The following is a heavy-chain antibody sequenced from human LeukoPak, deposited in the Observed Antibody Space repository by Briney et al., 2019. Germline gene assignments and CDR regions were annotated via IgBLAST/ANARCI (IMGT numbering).Heavy chain of an antibody. V-gene: IGHV3-7*03. Sequence: GGSLRLSCAASGFTFSSYWMSWVRQAPGKGLEWVANIKQDGSEKYYVDSVKGRFTISRDNAKNSLYLQMNSLRAEDTAVYYCARDSSRGYSGYESDYWGQGTLVTVSS. D-gene: IGHD5-12*01. CDR2: IKQDGSEK. CDR1: GFTFSSYW. CDR3: ARDSSRGYSGYESDY. J-gene: IGHJ4*02.